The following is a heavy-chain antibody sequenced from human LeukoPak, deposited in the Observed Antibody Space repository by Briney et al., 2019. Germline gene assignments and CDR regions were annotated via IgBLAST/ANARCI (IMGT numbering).Heavy chain of an antibody. CDR1: GGSISSYY. CDR2: IYYSGST. Sequence: SETLSLTCTVSGGSISSYYWSWIRQSPGKGLEWIGYIYYSGSTNSNPSLKSRATISVDTSQSQFFLKLTSVTAADTAVYYCARGWDTGYSYYGMDVWGQGTTVTVSS. CDR3: ARGWDTGYSYYGMDV. D-gene: IGHD5-18*01. V-gene: IGHV4-59*01. J-gene: IGHJ6*02.